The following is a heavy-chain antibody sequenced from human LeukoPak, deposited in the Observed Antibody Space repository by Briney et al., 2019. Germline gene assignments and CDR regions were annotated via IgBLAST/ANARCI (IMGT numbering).Heavy chain of an antibody. CDR1: GYSFTSYW. V-gene: IGHV5-51*01. CDR3: ARLPRYCSGGSCYALGFDY. D-gene: IGHD2-15*01. Sequence: GESLKISCKGSGYSFTSYWIGWVRQMPGKGLEWMGIIYPGDSDTRYSPSFQGQVTISADKSISTAYLQWSSLKASDTAMYYCARLPRYCSGGSCYALGFDYWGQGTLVTVSS. J-gene: IGHJ4*02. CDR2: IYPGDSDT.